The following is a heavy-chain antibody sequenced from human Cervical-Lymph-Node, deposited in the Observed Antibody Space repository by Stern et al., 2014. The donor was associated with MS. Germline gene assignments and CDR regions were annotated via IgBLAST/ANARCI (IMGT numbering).Heavy chain of an antibody. Sequence: QLVESGAEVKKPGSSVKVYCKASGGTFSSYAISWVRQAPGQGLEWMGGIIPIFGTANYAQKFQGRVTITADESTSTAYMELSSLRSEDTAVYYCARTRYYDSSGWPLFDYWGQGTLVTVSS. D-gene: IGHD3-22*01. CDR3: ARTRYYDSSGWPLFDY. CDR2: IIPIFGTA. J-gene: IGHJ4*02. CDR1: GGTFSSYA. V-gene: IGHV1-69*01.